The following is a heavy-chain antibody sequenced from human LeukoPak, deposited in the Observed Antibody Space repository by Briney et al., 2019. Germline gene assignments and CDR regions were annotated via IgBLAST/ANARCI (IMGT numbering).Heavy chain of an antibody. CDR2: ISGSGGST. Sequence: GGSLRLSCAASGFTFSSYAMSWVRQAPGKGLEWVSAISGSGGSTYYADSVKGRFTISRGNSKNTLYLQMNSLRAEDTAVYYCAEAGLRYFDWSEAIYYRGQGTLVTVSS. J-gene: IGHJ4*02. CDR1: GFTFSSYA. D-gene: IGHD3-9*01. CDR3: AEAGLRYFDWSEAIYY. V-gene: IGHV3-23*01.